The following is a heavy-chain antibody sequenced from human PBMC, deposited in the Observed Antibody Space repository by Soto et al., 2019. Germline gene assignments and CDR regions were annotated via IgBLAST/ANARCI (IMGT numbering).Heavy chain of an antibody. Sequence: SETLSLTCTVSGGSISSGGYYWSWIRQHPGKGLEWIGYIYYSGSTYYNPSLKSRVTISVDTSKNQFSLKLSSVTAADTAVYYCASNLDYGVDPLWSERGQGTLVTVSS. CDR3: ASNLDYGVDPLWSE. CDR1: GGSISSGGYY. CDR2: IYYSGST. V-gene: IGHV4-31*03. D-gene: IGHD4-17*01. J-gene: IGHJ4*02.